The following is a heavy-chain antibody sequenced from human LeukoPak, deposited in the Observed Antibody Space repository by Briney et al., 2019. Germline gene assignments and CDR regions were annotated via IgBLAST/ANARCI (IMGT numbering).Heavy chain of an antibody. D-gene: IGHD3-22*01. Sequence: GGSLRLSCAASGFTFSSYAMSWVRQAPGKGLEWASAISGSGGSTYYADSVKGRFTISRDNSKNTLYLQMNSLRAEDTAVYYCAKGGPFHYYDSSGYFLSFDYWGQGTLVTVSS. CDR2: ISGSGGST. CDR1: GFTFSSYA. V-gene: IGHV3-23*01. CDR3: AKGGPFHYYDSSGYFLSFDY. J-gene: IGHJ4*02.